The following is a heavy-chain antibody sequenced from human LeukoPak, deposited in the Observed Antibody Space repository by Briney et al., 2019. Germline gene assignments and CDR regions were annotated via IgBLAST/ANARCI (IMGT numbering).Heavy chain of an antibody. V-gene: IGHV1-2*02. CDR3: ARADTYYYDSTGYSQYYFEY. Sequence: ASVKVSCKASGYTFTSYGISWVRQAPGQGLEWMGWTNPNNGVTNYAQKFQGRVTMTRDTSISTAYMEVRRLRSDDTAVYYCARADTYYYDSTGYSQYYFEYWGQGTLVTVSS. CDR2: TNPNNGVT. CDR1: GYTFTSYG. J-gene: IGHJ4*02. D-gene: IGHD3-22*01.